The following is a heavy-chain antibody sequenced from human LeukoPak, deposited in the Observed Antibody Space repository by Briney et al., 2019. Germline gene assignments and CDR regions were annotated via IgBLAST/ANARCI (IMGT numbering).Heavy chain of an antibody. V-gene: IGHV4-4*09. D-gene: IGHD6-6*01. J-gene: IGHJ4*02. CDR1: GDSISSYY. Sequence: SETLSLTCTVSGDSISSYYWSWIRQPPGRGLEWIGYIYTSGGTNYIPSLKGRVTISIDTSKNQFSLKLSSVTAADSAAYYCARLTRLSTSPDRYYLDYWGQGTLVTVSS. CDR3: ARLTRLSTSPDRYYLDY. CDR2: IYTSGGT.